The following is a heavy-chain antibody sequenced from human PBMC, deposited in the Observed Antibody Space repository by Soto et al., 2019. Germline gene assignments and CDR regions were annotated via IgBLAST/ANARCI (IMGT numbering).Heavy chain of an antibody. Sequence: EVQLVESGGGLVKPGGSLRLSCAASGFTFSNAWMNWVRQAPGKGLEWVGRIKSKTDGGTTDYAAPVKGRFTISRDDSKNTLYLQMNSLKTEDTAVYYCTTTSDFWSGYYGYYYYYGMDVWGQGTTVIVSS. CDR2: IKSKTDGGTT. CDR3: TTTSDFWSGYYGYYYYYGMDV. CDR1: GFTFSNAW. J-gene: IGHJ6*02. D-gene: IGHD3-3*01. V-gene: IGHV3-15*07.